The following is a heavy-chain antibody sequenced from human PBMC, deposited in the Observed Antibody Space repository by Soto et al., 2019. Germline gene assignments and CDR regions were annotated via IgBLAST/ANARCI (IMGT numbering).Heavy chain of an antibody. Sequence: SETLSLTCSVPGASISTVDYFWAWIRQPPGQALEYIGYIYKSTTTYYNPSFESRVAIYLDTSKSQFSLNVTSVTAADTSVYFCARGRYCLTGRCFPNWFDSWGQGTLVTVS. CDR3: ARGRYCLTGRCFPNWFDS. V-gene: IGHV4-30-4*01. CDR1: GASISTVDYF. D-gene: IGHD2-15*01. J-gene: IGHJ5*01. CDR2: IYKSTTT.